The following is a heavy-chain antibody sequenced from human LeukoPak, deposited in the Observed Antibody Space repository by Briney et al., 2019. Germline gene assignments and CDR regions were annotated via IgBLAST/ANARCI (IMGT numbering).Heavy chain of an antibody. V-gene: IGHV4-31*03. J-gene: IGHJ4*02. CDR1: GGSISSGGYY. D-gene: IGHD3-22*01. Sequence: SETLSLTCTVSGGSISSGGYYWSWIRQHPGKGLEWIGYIYYSGSTYYNPSLKSRVTISVDTSKNQFSLKLSSVTAADTAVYYCARAEGWDSSETEGIGYWGQGTLVTVSS. CDR3: ARAEGWDSSETEGIGY. CDR2: IYYSGST.